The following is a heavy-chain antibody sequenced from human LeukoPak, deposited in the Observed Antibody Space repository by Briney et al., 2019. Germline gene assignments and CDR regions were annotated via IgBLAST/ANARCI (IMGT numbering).Heavy chain of an antibody. D-gene: IGHD3-22*01. CDR2: ISWNSGSI. J-gene: IGHJ6*02. V-gene: IGHV3-9*01. Sequence: GGSLRLSCAASGFTLDDYAMHWVRPAPGKGREWVSGISWNSGSIGYADSVKGRFTISRDKAKNSLYLQMNSLRAEDTAFYYCAKGNRDSSGFYYYYGMDVSGQGTTVTVSS. CDR3: AKGNRDSSGFYYYYGMDV. CDR1: GFTLDDYA.